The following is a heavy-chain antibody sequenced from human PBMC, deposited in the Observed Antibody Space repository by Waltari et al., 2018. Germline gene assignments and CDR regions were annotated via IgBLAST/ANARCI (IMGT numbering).Heavy chain of an antibody. CDR2: INPNSGVT. CDR3: ARDIASVAFDY. Sequence: QVQLVQSGAEVKKPGASVKVSCKASGYTFTGYYMPWGRQAPGQGLEWMGWINPNSGVTNYAQKLQGRVTMTRDTSISTAYMELSRLRSDDTAVYYCARDIASVAFDYWGQGTLVTVSS. V-gene: IGHV1-2*02. J-gene: IGHJ4*02. CDR1: GYTFTGYY. D-gene: IGHD6-13*01.